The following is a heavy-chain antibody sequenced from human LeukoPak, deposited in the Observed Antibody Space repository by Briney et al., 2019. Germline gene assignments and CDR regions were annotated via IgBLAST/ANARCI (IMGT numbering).Heavy chain of an antibody. V-gene: IGHV4-59*01. J-gene: IGHJ4*02. D-gene: IGHD6-19*01. CDR3: ARDSGSGTYD. CDR2: IYYSGST. CDR1: GGSISNYY. Sequence: SETLSLTCTVSGGSISNYYLTWIRQTPGKGLEWIGHIYYSGSTNYNLSLKSRVTISIDTSKSQFSLNLRSVTAADTAVYHCARDSGSGTYDWGQGTLVTVSS.